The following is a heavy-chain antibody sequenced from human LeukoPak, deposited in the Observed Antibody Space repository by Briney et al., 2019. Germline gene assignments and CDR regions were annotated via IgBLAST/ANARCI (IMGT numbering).Heavy chain of an antibody. J-gene: IGHJ4*02. CDR2: IKQDGSEK. D-gene: IGHD3-3*01. CDR3: ARDFLEWLPYS. CDR1: GFTFSSYW. V-gene: IGHV3-7*01. Sequence: GGSLRLSCVVSGFTFSSYWMSWVRQAPGKGLEWVANIKQDGSEKYYADSVKGRFTISRDNAKNSLYLQMNSLRAEDTAVYYCARDFLEWLPYSWGQGTLVTVSS.